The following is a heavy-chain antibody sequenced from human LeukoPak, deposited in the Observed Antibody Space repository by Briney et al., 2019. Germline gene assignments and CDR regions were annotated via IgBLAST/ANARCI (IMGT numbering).Heavy chain of an antibody. D-gene: IGHD3-10*01. J-gene: IGHJ6*03. CDR3: ARAITMVRGVNLYYYYMDV. V-gene: IGHV1-8*01. CDR2: MNPNSGNT. Sequence: GASVTVSYKASGYTFTSYDINWVRQATGQGLEWIGWMNPNSGNTGYAQKFQGRVTMTRNTSISTAYMELSSLRSEDTAVYYCARAITMVRGVNLYYYYMDVWGEGTTVTISS. CDR1: GYTFTSYD.